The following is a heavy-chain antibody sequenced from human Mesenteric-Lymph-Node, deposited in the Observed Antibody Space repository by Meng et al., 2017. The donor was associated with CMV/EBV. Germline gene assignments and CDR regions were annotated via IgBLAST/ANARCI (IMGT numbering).Heavy chain of an antibody. CDR1: GDSLSSNSAA. CDR3: AREGYYASSGYSWRGSYGMDV. D-gene: IGHD3-22*01. J-gene: IGHJ6*02. Sequence: SQTLSLTCAISGDSLSSNSAAWNWIRQSPSRGLEWLGRTYYRSKWYNDYAVSVKSRVTINPDTAKNQFSLQLNSVTPEDTAVYYCAREGYYASSGYSWRGSYGMDVWGQGTTVTVSS. V-gene: IGHV6-1*01. CDR2: TYYRSKWYN.